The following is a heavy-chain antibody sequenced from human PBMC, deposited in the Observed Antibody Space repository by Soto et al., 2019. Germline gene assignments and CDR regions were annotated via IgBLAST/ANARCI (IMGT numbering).Heavy chain of an antibody. D-gene: IGHD2-15*01. Sequence: SVKVSCKASGGTFSSYTISWVRQAPGQGLEWMGRIIPILGIANYAQKFQGRVTITADKSTSTAYMELSSLRSEDTAVYYCARDLPYCSGGSCYGVGFDYWGQGTLVTGSS. V-gene: IGHV1-69*04. CDR1: GGTFSSYT. J-gene: IGHJ4*02. CDR2: IIPILGIA. CDR3: ARDLPYCSGGSCYGVGFDY.